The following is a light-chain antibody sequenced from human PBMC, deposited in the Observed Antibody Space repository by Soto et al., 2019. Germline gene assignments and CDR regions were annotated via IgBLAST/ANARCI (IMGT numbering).Light chain of an antibody. V-gene: IGKV1-39*01. CDR1: QSISSY. CDR3: QQSYSTLWT. J-gene: IGKJ1*01. CDR2: AAS. Sequence: DIQMTQSPSSLSASVGDRVTITCRASQSISSYLNWYQQKPGKAPKLLIYAASSLQSGVRSRFSGSGSGTDFTLTISSLQPEEFATYYCQQSYSTLWTCGQGTKVEIK.